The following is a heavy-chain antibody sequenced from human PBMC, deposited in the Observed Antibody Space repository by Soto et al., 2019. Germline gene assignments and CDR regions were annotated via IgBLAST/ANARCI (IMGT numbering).Heavy chain of an antibody. V-gene: IGHV4-31*03. D-gene: IGHD2-8*02. CDR2: IYHGGST. Sequence: QLQLQESGPGLVKPSQTLSLTCTVPGDSISTRGHYCGWIRQPPGKGLEWIGTIYHGGSTPYTPSLKSRLNISEDPSTNQFSLKLSSVTAADTAVYYCARDWTGGTFDYWGQGALVTVSS. CDR1: GDSISTRGHY. CDR3: ARDWTGGTFDY. J-gene: IGHJ4*02.